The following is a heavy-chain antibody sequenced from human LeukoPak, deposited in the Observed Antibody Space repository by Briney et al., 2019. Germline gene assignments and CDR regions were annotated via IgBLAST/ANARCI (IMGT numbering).Heavy chain of an antibody. Sequence: SETLSLTCTVSGGSISSYYWSWIRQPAGKGLEWIGRIYTSGSTNYNPSLKSRVTMSVDTSKNQFSLKLSSVTAADTAVYYCASTYSSSWYGAFDIWGQGTVVTVSS. J-gene: IGHJ3*02. D-gene: IGHD6-13*01. CDR2: IYTSGST. CDR1: GGSISSYY. V-gene: IGHV4-4*07. CDR3: ASTYSSSWYGAFDI.